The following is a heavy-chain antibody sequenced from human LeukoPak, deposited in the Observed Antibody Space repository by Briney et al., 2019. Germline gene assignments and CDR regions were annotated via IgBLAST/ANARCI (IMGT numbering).Heavy chain of an antibody. CDR1: GYTFTGYY. Sequence: ASVKVSCKASGYTFTGYYMHWVRQAPGQGLEWMGWINPNSGGTNYAQKFQGRVTMTRDTSISTAYMELSRLRSDDTAVYYCARDHYDFWSGPPGWFDPWGQGTLVTVSS. CDR2: INPNSGGT. J-gene: IGHJ5*02. V-gene: IGHV1-2*02. CDR3: ARDHYDFWSGPPGWFDP. D-gene: IGHD3-3*01.